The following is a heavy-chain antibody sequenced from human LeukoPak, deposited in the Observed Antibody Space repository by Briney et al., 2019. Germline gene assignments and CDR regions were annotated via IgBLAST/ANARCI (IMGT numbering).Heavy chain of an antibody. CDR1: GFTFSSYA. CDR2: ISYDGSNK. J-gene: IGHJ4*02. V-gene: IGHV3-30*04. CDR3: ARDRGSHFDY. Sequence: SGGSLRLSCAASGFTFSSYAMHWVRQAPGKGLEWVAVISYDGSNKYYADSVKGRFTISRDNSKNTLYLQMNSLRAEDTAVYYCARDRGSHFDYWGQGTLVTVSS.